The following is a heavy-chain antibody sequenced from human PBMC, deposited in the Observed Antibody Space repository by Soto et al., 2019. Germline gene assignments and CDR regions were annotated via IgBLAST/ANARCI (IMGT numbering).Heavy chain of an antibody. Sequence: QVQLVQSGAEVKKPGASVKVSCEASGYSFIDYYIHWVRQAPGQGFEWMGRISPKSAGTDYAKKFEDRVTLTWDTSLNIAYMELSSLKSDDTAVYYCARPPGYISDWYYFDLWGQGTRVTVSS. CDR3: ARPPGYISDWYYFDL. J-gene: IGHJ4*02. CDR1: GYSFIDYY. D-gene: IGHD3-9*01. V-gene: IGHV1-2*02. CDR2: ISPKSAGT.